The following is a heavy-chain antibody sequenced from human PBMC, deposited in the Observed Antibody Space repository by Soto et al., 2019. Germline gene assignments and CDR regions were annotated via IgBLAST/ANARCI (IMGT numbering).Heavy chain of an antibody. D-gene: IGHD3-10*01. CDR2: IIPYIDTA. Sequence: SVKVSCKASGGTFSSYAISWVRQAPGQGLEWLGGIIPYIDTANYAQKFQGRVKITADESTNTAFMEVSSLRSEDTAEYYCARHRLYFGSGSYYYGMDVWGQGTTVTVS. J-gene: IGHJ6*02. CDR1: GGTFSSYA. CDR3: ARHRLYFGSGSYYYGMDV. V-gene: IGHV1-69*13.